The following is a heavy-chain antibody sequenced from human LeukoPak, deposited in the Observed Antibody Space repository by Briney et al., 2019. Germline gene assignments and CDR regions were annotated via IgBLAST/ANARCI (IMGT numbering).Heavy chain of an antibody. CDR2: IWYDGSNK. CDR1: GFTFSSYG. D-gene: IGHD6-13*01. Sequence: PGGSLRLSCAASGFTFSSYGMHWVRQAPGKGLEWVAVIWYDGSNKYYADSVKGRFTISRDNSKNTLYLQMNSLRAEDTAVYYCARDRAAAGRYYFDYWGQGTLVTVSS. V-gene: IGHV3-33*01. J-gene: IGHJ4*02. CDR3: ARDRAAAGRYYFDY.